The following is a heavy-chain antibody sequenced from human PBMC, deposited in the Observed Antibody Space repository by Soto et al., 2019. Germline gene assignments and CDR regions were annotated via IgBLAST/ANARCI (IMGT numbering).Heavy chain of an antibody. CDR2: INSEGTNA. V-gene: IGHV3-74*01. CDR1: GFTFSAKL. D-gene: IGHD3-3*01. Sequence: PKGSLKLTCAAPGFTFSAKLMHWVRQAPGKGLVWVSRINSEGTNAAYADSVQGRFTISRDNAKNTLYLQMNSLTGEDTAVYYCAKAGAGVANFDYWGQGTLVTLS. J-gene: IGHJ4*02. CDR3: AKAGAGVANFDY.